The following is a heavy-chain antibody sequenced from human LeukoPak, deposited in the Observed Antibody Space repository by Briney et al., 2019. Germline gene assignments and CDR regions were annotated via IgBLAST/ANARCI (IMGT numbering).Heavy chain of an antibody. V-gene: IGHV3-21*01. Sequence: GGFLRLSCAASGFTFSSYSMNWVRQAPGKGLEWVSSISSSSSYIYYADSVKGRFTISRGNAKNSLYLQMNSLRAEDMAVYYCATILRGYSGYDLDYWGQGTLVTVSS. CDR3: ATILRGYSGYDLDY. CDR1: GFTFSSYS. D-gene: IGHD5-12*01. J-gene: IGHJ4*02. CDR2: ISSSSSYI.